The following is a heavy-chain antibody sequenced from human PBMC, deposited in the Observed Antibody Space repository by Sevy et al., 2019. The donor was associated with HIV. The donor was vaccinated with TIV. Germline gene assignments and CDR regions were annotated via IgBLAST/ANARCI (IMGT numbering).Heavy chain of an antibody. CDR3: VRLVTAVVYYFDY. Sequence: SETLSLTCTVSGYSLSRGYYWGWIRQSPGKGLEWIGSFYLGGSPYYNPSLKSRVTISPDSSKNQFSLKLNSVTAADTAVYFCVRLVTAVVYYFDYWGQGTLVTVSS. J-gene: IGHJ4*02. V-gene: IGHV4-38-2*02. CDR2: FYLGGSP. D-gene: IGHD5-18*01. CDR1: GYSLSRGYY.